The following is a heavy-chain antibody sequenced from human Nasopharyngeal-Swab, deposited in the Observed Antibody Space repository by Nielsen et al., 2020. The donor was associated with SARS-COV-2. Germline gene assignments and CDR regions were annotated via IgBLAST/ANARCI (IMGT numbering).Heavy chain of an antibody. V-gene: IGHV3-74*01. CDR2: INPDGNTI. Sequence: GESLKISCAASGFTFSSYAMSWVRQAPGKGLSWVSRINPDGNTINYADSVKGRFTISRDTAKNTLYLQMSSLRVEDTAVYYCTRDTFGPTDSWGQGTLVTVSS. CDR1: GFTFSSYA. J-gene: IGHJ4*02. D-gene: IGHD2/OR15-2a*01. CDR3: TRDTFGPTDS.